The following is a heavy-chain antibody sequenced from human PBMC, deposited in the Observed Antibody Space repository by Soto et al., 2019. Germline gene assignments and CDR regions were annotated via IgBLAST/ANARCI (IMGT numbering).Heavy chain of an antibody. CDR3: ARGYGGNSGAFDV. CDR2: IWYDGSNR. D-gene: IGHD2-21*02. CDR1: GFTFSSYG. J-gene: IGHJ3*01. Sequence: QVQLVESGGGVVQPGRSLRLSCAASGFTFSSYGMHWVRQAPGKGLEWVAVIWYDGSNRYFADSVKGRFTISRDYSKNTLYLQMNSLRAEDTALYYCARGYGGNSGAFDVWGQGTMVTVSS. V-gene: IGHV3-33*01.